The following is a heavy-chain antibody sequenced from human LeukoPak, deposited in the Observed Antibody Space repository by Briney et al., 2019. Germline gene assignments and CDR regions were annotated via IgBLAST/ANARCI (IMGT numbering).Heavy chain of an antibody. D-gene: IGHD1-26*01. CDR1: GFTFTAYY. V-gene: IGHV1-2*02. CDR2: INPNSGGT. CDR3: ARVIVGATKEFDY. Sequence: ASVKVSCKASGFTFTAYYLHWVRQAPGQRLEWMGWINPNSGGTNYAQKFQGRVTMTRDTSISTAYMELSRLRSDDTAVYYCARVIVGATKEFDYWGQGTLVTVSS. J-gene: IGHJ4*02.